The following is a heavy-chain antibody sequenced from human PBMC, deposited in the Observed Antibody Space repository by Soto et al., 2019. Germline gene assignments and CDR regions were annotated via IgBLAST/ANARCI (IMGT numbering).Heavy chain of an antibody. D-gene: IGHD3-22*01. V-gene: IGHV4-61*08. CDR3: ARGKGKYDSSGYYYVRVPPFDP. J-gene: IGHJ5*02. Sequence: SETLSLTCTVSGDSATSGDYYWSWIRQPPGKGLEWIGYIYYSGNTNYSPSLKSRVAISLDTSHNQFSLKLSSVTAADTAVYYCARGKGKYDSSGYYYVRVPPFDPWGQGTLVSVSA. CDR1: GDSATSGDYY. CDR2: IYYSGNT.